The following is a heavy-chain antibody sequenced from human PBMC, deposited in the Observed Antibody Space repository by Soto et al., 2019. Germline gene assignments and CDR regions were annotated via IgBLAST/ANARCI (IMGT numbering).Heavy chain of an antibody. V-gene: IGHV4-59*01. Sequence: SETLSLTCTVSGGSISSYYWSWIRQPPGKGLEWIGYIYYSGSTNYNPSLKSRVTISVDTSKNQFSLKLSSVTAADTAVYYCAKDTYYYDRSGYYTYDYWGQGTQVTVSS. D-gene: IGHD3-22*01. CDR1: GGSISSYY. J-gene: IGHJ4*02. CDR2: IYYSGST. CDR3: AKDTYYYDRSGYYTYDY.